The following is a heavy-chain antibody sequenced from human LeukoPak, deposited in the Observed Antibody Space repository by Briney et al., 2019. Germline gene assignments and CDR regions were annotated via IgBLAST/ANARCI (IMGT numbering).Heavy chain of an antibody. CDR2: IYYSGRT. CDR3: ARQDILTGYGYFDY. D-gene: IGHD3-9*01. V-gene: IGHV4-39*01. Sequence: SETLSLTCTVSGGSISSSSYYWGWIRQPPGKGLEWIGSIYYSGRTYSNPSLKSRVTISVDTSKNQFFLKLSSVTAADTAVYYFARQDILTGYGYFDYWGQGTLVTVSS. CDR1: GGSISSSSYY. J-gene: IGHJ4*02.